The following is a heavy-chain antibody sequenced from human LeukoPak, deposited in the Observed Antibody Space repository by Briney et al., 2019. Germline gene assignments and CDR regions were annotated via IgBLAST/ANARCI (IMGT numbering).Heavy chain of an antibody. CDR3: ARDLDGYNILDY. V-gene: IGHV3-48*03. Sequence: GGSLRLSCAASGFTFSSYEMNWVRQAPGKGLEWVSYISSSGSTIYYADSVKGRFTISRDNAKNSLYLQMNGLRAEDTAVYYCARDLDGYNILDYWGQGTLVTVSS. D-gene: IGHD5-24*01. CDR2: ISSSGSTI. CDR1: GFTFSSYE. J-gene: IGHJ4*02.